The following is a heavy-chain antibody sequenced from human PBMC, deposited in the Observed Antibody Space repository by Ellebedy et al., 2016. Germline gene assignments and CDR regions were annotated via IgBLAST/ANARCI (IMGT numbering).Heavy chain of an antibody. CDR3: ARGMGDYGDYFDY. CDR2: ISYDGSNK. D-gene: IGHD4-17*01. Sequence: GESLKISXAASGFTFSSFGMHWVRQAPGKGLEWVAVISYDGSNKYYADSVKGRFTISRDNSKNTLYLQMNSLRAEDTAVYYCARGMGDYGDYFDYWGQGTLVTVSS. J-gene: IGHJ4*02. V-gene: IGHV3-30*03. CDR1: GFTFSSFG.